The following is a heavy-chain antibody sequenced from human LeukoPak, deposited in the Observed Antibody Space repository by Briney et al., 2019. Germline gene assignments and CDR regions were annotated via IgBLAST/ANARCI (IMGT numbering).Heavy chain of an antibody. Sequence: GGSLRLSCEASGFSISDYYMSWIRQAPGKGLEWVAYISHTGASEFHADPAKGRFTISRDNAKNSLYLQMNSLRAEDTAIYYCARDGDIAVATAPYYFDYWGQGILVTVSS. J-gene: IGHJ4*02. V-gene: IGHV3-11*04. CDR1: GFSISDYY. CDR3: ARDGDIAVATAPYYFDY. D-gene: IGHD6-19*01. CDR2: ISHTGASE.